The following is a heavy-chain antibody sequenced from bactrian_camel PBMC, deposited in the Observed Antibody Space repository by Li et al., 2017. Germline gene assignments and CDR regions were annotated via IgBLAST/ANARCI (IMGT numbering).Heavy chain of an antibody. Sequence: HVQLVESGGGSVQAGGSRRLSCTPSGSIYNDNCMGWFRRAPGKEREGVAFVYFGGGSTYYADSVKGRFTISQDNAKNTVYLQMSSLKPEDTAMYYCAAVRYGGSWYPLCRARSADFGYWGQGTQVTVS. CDR2: VYFGGGST. CDR3: AAVRYGGSWYPLCRARSADFGY. J-gene: IGHJ6*01. V-gene: IGHV3S54*01. CDR1: GSIYNDNC. D-gene: IGHD6*01.